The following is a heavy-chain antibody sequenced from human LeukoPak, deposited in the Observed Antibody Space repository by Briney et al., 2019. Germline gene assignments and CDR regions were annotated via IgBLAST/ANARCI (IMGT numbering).Heavy chain of an antibody. CDR2: ISNDGTST. V-gene: IGHV3-74*01. CDR3: ARGWFGPDS. Sequence: GGSLRLSCAASGIAFSSHSMHWVRQAPGKGLVWVSGISNDGTSTTYADSVKGRFTISRDNAKNTLYLQMHSLRAEDTAVYSCARGWFGPDSCGQGTLVTVSS. J-gene: IGHJ5*01. D-gene: IGHD3-10*01. CDR1: GIAFSSHS.